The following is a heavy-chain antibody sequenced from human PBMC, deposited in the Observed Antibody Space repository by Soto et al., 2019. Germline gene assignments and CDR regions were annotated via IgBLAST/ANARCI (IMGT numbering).Heavy chain of an antibody. V-gene: IGHV3-23*01. J-gene: IGHJ6*01. D-gene: IGHD2-15*01. CDR1: GFPFSSYA. CDR3: ASTVAIYYYYGMDV. Sequence: GGSLRLSCAASGFPFSSYAMSLVRQAPGKGLEWVSAISVSGGSTYYADSVKGRFTISRDNSKNTLYLQMNSLRAEDTAVYYCASTVAIYYYYGMDVWAQGTTVTVSS. CDR2: ISVSGGST.